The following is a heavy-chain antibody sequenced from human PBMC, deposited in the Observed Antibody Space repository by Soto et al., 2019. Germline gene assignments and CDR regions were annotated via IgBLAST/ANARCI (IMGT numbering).Heavy chain of an antibody. CDR2: IIPIFGTA. CDR3: ARLGDSSGYLFDD. Sequence: GASVKVSCKASGGTFSSYAISWVRQAPGQGLEWMGGIIPIFGTANYAQKFQGRVTITADESTSTAYMELSSLRSEDTAVYYGARLGDSSGYLFDDWGKGTLVTVSS. V-gene: IGHV1-69*13. CDR1: GGTFSSYA. J-gene: IGHJ4*02. D-gene: IGHD3-22*01.